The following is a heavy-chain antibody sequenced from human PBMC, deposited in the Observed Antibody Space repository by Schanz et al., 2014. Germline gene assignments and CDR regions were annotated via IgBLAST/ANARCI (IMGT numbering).Heavy chain of an antibody. D-gene: IGHD3-9*01. J-gene: IGHJ4*02. Sequence: QVQLVESGGGVVQPGRSLRLSCAASGFNFSSYGMHWVRQAPGKGLEWVANIGYDGSEKYYVDSVKGRFTISRDNAKNSLYLQMNSLRAEDTALYYCAYYDVLTGFDYWGQGTQVTVSS. CDR1: GFNFSSYG. CDR3: AYYDVLTGFDY. V-gene: IGHV3-33*03. CDR2: IGYDGSEK.